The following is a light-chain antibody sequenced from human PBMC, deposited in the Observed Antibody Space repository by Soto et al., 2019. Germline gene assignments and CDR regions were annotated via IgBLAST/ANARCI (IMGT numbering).Light chain of an antibody. CDR2: DNN. CDR1: SSNIGNNY. Sequence: QSVLTQPPSVSAAPGQKVTISCSGSSSNIGNNYVSWYQQLPGTAPKLLIYDNNKQPSGIPDRCSGSKSGTSATLGITGLQAGDEADYYCGTWDSSLSDVVFGGGTKLTVL. V-gene: IGLV1-51*01. J-gene: IGLJ2*01. CDR3: GTWDSSLSDVV.